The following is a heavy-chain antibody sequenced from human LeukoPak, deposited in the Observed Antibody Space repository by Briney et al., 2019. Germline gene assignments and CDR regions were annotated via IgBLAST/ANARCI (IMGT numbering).Heavy chain of an antibody. V-gene: IGHV3-30-3*01. Sequence: PGGSLRLSCAASGFTFSSYAMHWVRQAPGKGLEWVAVISYDGSNKYYADSVKGRFTISRDNSKNTLYLQMNSLRAEDTAVYYCAREMVVGATPLVFDYWGQGTLVTVSS. J-gene: IGHJ4*02. CDR3: AREMVVGATPLVFDY. CDR1: GFTFSSYA. CDR2: ISYDGSNK. D-gene: IGHD1-26*01.